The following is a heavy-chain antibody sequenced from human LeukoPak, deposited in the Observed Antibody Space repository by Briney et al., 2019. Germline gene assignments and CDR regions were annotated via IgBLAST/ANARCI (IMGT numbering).Heavy chain of an antibody. J-gene: IGHJ4*02. CDR1: GGSISSSSYY. Sequence: SETLSLTCTVSGGSISSSSYYWGWIRQPPGRGLEWIGSIYYSGSTYYNPSLKSRVTISVDTSKNQFSLKLSSVAAADTAVYYCARHPMVRGVYYFDYWGQGTLVTVSS. CDR2: IYYSGST. D-gene: IGHD3-10*01. CDR3: ARHPMVRGVYYFDY. V-gene: IGHV4-39*07.